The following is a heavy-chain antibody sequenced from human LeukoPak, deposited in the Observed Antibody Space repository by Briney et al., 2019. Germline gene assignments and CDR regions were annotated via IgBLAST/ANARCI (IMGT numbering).Heavy chain of an antibody. J-gene: IGHJ4*02. CDR2: ISTSSSYI. CDR3: ARDRTYGSGSYSFDY. D-gene: IGHD3-10*01. CDR1: GFTFSSYS. Sequence: GGSLRLSCAASGFTFSSYSMNWVRQAPGKGLEWVSSISTSSSYIYYADSVKGRFTISGDNAKNSLYLQMNSLRAEDTAVYYCARDRTYGSGSYSFDYWGQGTLVTVSS. V-gene: IGHV3-21*01.